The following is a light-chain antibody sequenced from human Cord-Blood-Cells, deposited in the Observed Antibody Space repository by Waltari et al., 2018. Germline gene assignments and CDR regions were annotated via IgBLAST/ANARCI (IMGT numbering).Light chain of an antibody. V-gene: IGLV2-14*03. CDR3: SSYTSSSTRV. CDR1: SSDVGGYKY. CDR2: DVS. J-gene: IGLJ3*02. Sequence: QSALTQPASGPGSPGQSITIPCTGTSSDVGGYKYVSRYKQPPGKAPKLMIYDVSKRPSGVSNRFSGSKSGNTASLTISGLQAEDEADYYCSSYTSSSTRVFGGGTKLTVL.